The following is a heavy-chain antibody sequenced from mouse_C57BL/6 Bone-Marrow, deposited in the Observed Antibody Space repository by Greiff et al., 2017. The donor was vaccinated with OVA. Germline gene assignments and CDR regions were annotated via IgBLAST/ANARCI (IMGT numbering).Heavy chain of an antibody. J-gene: IGHJ3*01. CDR1: GFNIKDDY. CDR3: TTDTTVVAKGFAY. CDR2: IDPENGDT. Sequence: VHVKQSGAELVRPGASVKLSCTASGFNIKDDYMHWVKQRPEQGLEWIGWIDPENGDTEYASKFQGKATITADTSSNTAYLQLSSLTSEDTAVYYCTTDTTVVAKGFAYWGQGTLVTVSA. V-gene: IGHV14-4*01. D-gene: IGHD1-1*01.